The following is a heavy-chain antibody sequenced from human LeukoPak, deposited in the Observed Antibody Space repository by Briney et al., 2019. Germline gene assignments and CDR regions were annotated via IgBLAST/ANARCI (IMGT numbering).Heavy chain of an antibody. CDR2: IYHSGST. Sequence: SETLSLTCAVSGGSISSGGYSWSWIRQPPGKGLEWIGYIYHSGSTYYNPSLKRRVTISVDRSKNQFSLKLSSVTAADTAVYYCARGTYCGGDCYSTGWFDPWGQGTLVAVSS. D-gene: IGHD2-21*02. J-gene: IGHJ5*02. V-gene: IGHV4-30-2*01. CDR1: GGSISSGGYS. CDR3: ARGTYCGGDCYSTGWFDP.